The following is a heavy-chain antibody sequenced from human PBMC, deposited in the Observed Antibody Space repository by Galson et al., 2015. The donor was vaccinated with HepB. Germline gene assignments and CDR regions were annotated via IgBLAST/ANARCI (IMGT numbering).Heavy chain of an antibody. V-gene: IGHV3-7*01. J-gene: IGHJ6*02. CDR3: ARGVGGWYGSSYYYYGMDV. D-gene: IGHD6-19*01. Sequence: SLRLSCAVSGFTFSHYWMTWVRQAPGKGLEWVAHIKQDGSEKYYVDSVKGRFIISRDNAENSLYLQMNSLRAEDTAVYYCARGVGGWYGSSYYYYGMDVWGQGTTVTVSS. CDR2: IKQDGSEK. CDR1: GFTFSHYW.